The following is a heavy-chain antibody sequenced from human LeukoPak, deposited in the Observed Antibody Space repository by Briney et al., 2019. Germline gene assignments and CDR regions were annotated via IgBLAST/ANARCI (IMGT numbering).Heavy chain of an antibody. CDR2: IYSGGSI. Sequence: PGGSLRLSCAASGFTVSSNYMSWVRQAPGKGLEWVSVIYSGGSIYYADSVKGRFTISRDNSKNTLYLQMNSLRAEDTAVYYCAREEGYCSGGSCLYWYFDLWGRGTLVTVSS. D-gene: IGHD2-15*01. J-gene: IGHJ2*01. CDR3: AREEGYCSGGSCLYWYFDL. CDR1: GFTVSSNY. V-gene: IGHV3-53*01.